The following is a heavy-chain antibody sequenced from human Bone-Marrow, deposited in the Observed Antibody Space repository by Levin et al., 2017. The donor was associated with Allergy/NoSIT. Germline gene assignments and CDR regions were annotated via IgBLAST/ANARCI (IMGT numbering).Heavy chain of an antibody. V-gene: IGHV3-33*01. Sequence: QRGESLKISCAASGFTFSSYSMHWIRQAPGKGLEWVAIIGCDGRITDYADSVKGRFTISRDNSKNTLYVQMNSLRADDTAIYYCARENNPRGTRSFDFWGQGTLVSVSS. CDR2: IGCDGRIT. CDR3: ARENNPRGTRSFDF. D-gene: IGHD3-16*01. J-gene: IGHJ4*02. CDR1: GFTFSSYS.